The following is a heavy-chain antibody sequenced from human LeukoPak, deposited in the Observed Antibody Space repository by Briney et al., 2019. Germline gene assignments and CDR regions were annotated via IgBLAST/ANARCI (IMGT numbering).Heavy chain of an antibody. CDR2: ISYDGSEK. D-gene: IGHD3-10*01. V-gene: IGHV3-30*03. J-gene: IGHJ3*02. CDR1: GFTFSSYG. CDR3: ARVLRGFGSGTSGSVGGFDI. Sequence: GGSLRLSCADSGFTFSSYGMNWVRQAPGKVLEWVAVISYDGSEKYYADSVKGRFTISRDNSKNTLYLQMNSVRLEDTAVYFCARVLRGFGSGTSGSVGGFDIWGQGTMVTVSS.